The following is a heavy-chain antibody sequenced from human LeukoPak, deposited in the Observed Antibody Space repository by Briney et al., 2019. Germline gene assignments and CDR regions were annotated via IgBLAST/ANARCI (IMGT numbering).Heavy chain of an antibody. V-gene: IGHV1-8*02. CDR2: MNPNSGNT. J-gene: IGHJ5*02. Sequence: EASVKVSCKASGYTFTGYYMHWVRQATGQGLEWMGWMNPNSGNTGYAQKFQGRVTMTRNTSISTAYMELSSLRSEDTAVYYCARGQVKYNWNYGRNWFDPWGQGTLVTVSS. CDR3: ARGQVKYNWNYGRNWFDP. CDR1: GYTFTGYY. D-gene: IGHD1-7*01.